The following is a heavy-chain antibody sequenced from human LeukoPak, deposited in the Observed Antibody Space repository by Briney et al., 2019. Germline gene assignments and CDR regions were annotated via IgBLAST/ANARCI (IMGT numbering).Heavy chain of an antibody. CDR2: IIPIFGTA. CDR1: GGTFSSYA. J-gene: IGHJ3*02. CDR3: ARGYYDSSGYCDAFDI. D-gene: IGHD3-22*01. V-gene: IGHV1-69*05. Sequence: SVKVSCKASGGTFSSYAISWVRQAPGQGLEWMGRIIPIFGTANYAQKFQGRVTITTDESTSTAYMELSSLRSEDTAVYYCARGYYDSSGYCDAFDIWGQGTMVTVSS.